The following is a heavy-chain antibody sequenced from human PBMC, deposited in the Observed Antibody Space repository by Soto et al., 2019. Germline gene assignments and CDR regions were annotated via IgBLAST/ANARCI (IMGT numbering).Heavy chain of an antibody. J-gene: IGHJ6*03. D-gene: IGHD5-12*01. CDR3: ARDILSGSGYDAGGYYYYMDV. CDR1: GFTFSSYW. V-gene: IGHV3-7*01. CDR2: IKQDGSEK. Sequence: GGSLRLSCAASGFTFSSYWMSWVRQAPGKGLEWVANIKQDGSEKYYVDSVKGRFTISRDNAKNSLYLQMNSLRAEDTAVYYCARDILSGSGYDAGGYYYYMDVWGKGTTVTVSS.